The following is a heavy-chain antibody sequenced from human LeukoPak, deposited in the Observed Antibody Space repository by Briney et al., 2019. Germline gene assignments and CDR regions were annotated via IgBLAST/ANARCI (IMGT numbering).Heavy chain of an antibody. D-gene: IGHD5-24*01. CDR2: ISDSGST. CDR1: GVSMNSYH. V-gene: IGHV4-59*01. J-gene: IGHJ4*02. Sequence: SETLSLTCTVSGVSMNSYHWSWIRQPPGEGLGWIGYISDSGSTNYNPSLRSRVTISEGTSMNEFSLKLSSVTAADTAVYYCASGRGGYNPGYWGQGTLVTVSS. CDR3: ASGRGGYNPGY.